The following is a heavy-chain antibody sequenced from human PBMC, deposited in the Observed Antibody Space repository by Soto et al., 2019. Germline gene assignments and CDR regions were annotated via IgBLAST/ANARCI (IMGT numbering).Heavy chain of an antibody. CDR3: VRALYYDFWSGYWDYYYGMDV. CDR2: IKQDGSEK. D-gene: IGHD3-3*01. Sequence: GGSLRLSCAASGFTFSSYWMSCVRQAPGKGLEWVANIKQDGSEKYYVDSVKGRFTISRDNAKNSLYLQMNSLRAEDTAVYYCVRALYYDFWSGYWDYYYGMDVWGQGTTVTVS. J-gene: IGHJ6*02. CDR1: GFTFSSYW. V-gene: IGHV3-7*03.